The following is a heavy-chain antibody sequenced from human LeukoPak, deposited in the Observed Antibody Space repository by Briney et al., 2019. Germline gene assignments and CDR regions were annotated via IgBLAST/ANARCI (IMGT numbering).Heavy chain of an antibody. V-gene: IGHV4-4*07. CDR1: GGSFSTYY. CDR2: IYTSGTT. Sequence: SETLSLTCTVSGGSFSTYYWSWIRQPAGKGLEWIGHIYTSGTTNYNPSLKSRVTMSIDTSKNQFSLKLSSVTAADTAIYYCARDAKYYFGSRTYFFFEYWGQGTLLTVSS. J-gene: IGHJ4*02. D-gene: IGHD3-10*01. CDR3: ARDAKYYFGSRTYFFFEY.